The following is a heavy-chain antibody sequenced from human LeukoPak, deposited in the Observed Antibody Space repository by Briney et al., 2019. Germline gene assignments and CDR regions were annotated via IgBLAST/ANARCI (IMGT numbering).Heavy chain of an antibody. V-gene: IGHV1-69*01. CDR1: GGTFSSYA. D-gene: IGHD3-9*01. CDR2: IIPIFGTA. CDR3: ARDGPYTIFAAGGYFDY. Sequence: GSSVKVSCKAFGGTFSSYAISWVRQAPGQGLEWMGGIIPIFGTANYAQKFQGRVTITADESTSTAYMELSSLRSEDTAVYYCARDGPYTIFAAGGYFDYWGQGTLVTVSS. J-gene: IGHJ4*02.